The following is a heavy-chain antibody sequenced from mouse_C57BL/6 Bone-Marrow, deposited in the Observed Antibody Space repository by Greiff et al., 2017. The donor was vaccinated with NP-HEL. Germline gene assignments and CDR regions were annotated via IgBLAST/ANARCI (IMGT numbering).Heavy chain of an antibody. CDR3: ARPSMVTPFAY. Sequence: QVQLQQPGAELVKPGASVKLSCKASGYTFTSYWMHWVKQRPGQGLEWIGMIHPNSGSTNYNEKFKSKATLTVDKSSSTASMQLSSLTSEDSAVYYCARPSMVTPFAYWGQGTLVTVSA. D-gene: IGHD2-2*01. CDR2: IHPNSGST. V-gene: IGHV1-64*01. J-gene: IGHJ3*01. CDR1: GYTFTSYW.